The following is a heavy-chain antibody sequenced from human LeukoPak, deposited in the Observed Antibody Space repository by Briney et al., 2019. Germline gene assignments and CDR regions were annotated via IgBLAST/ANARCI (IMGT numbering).Heavy chain of an antibody. J-gene: IGHJ3*02. CDR3: ARDQAYYYDSSEAFDI. Sequence: PGRSLRLSCAASGFIFSSYAMHWVRQAPGKGLEWVAVISYDGSNKYYADSVKGRFTISRDNSKNTLYLQMNSLRAEDTAVYYCARDQAYYYDSSEAFDIWGQGTMVTVSS. V-gene: IGHV3-30-3*01. D-gene: IGHD3-22*01. CDR2: ISYDGSNK. CDR1: GFIFSSYA.